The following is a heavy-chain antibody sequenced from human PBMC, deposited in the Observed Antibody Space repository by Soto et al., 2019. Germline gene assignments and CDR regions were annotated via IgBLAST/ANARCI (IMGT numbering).Heavy chain of an antibody. J-gene: IGHJ4*01. CDR2: IRTKTDGGTA. CDR1: GFPFSDAY. V-gene: IGHV3-15*01. CDR3: NTGRCTNGVCDDY. D-gene: IGHD2-8*01. Sequence: PVGSLRLSCAVSGFPFSDAYMTWVRQAPGKGLEWLGRIRTKTDGGTADYAAHVKDRFIVSRDDSKETLYLQMNSLRTEDTAVYFCNTGRCTNGVCDDYWGHGTLVTVST.